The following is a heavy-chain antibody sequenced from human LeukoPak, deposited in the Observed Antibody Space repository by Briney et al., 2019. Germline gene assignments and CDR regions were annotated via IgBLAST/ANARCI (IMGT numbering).Heavy chain of an antibody. J-gene: IGHJ6*02. D-gene: IGHD6-19*01. CDR2: ISGSGGST. CDR1: GFTFSSYA. V-gene: IGHV3-23*01. CDR3: AKTFGDSSGWYGLDV. Sequence: GGSLRLSCAASGFTFSSYAMSWVRQAPGKGLVWVSAISGSGGSTYYADSVKGRFTISRDNSKDTLYLQMNSLRAEDTAVYYCAKTFGDSSGWYGLDVWGQGTTVTVSS.